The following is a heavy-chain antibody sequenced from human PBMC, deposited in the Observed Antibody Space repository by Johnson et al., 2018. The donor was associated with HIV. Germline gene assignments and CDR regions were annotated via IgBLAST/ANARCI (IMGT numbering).Heavy chain of an antibody. D-gene: IGHD6-13*01. Sequence: VQLVESGGGLKQPGGSLRLSCAASGFTVSSNYMNWVRQAPGKGLEWVSVIYSGGTTYYADYVKGRFTISRDSSKNTLYLQMNSLRAEDTAVYYCARDLYSNSWYQSDAFDVWGQGTMVTVSS. CDR3: ARDLYSNSWYQSDAFDV. J-gene: IGHJ3*01. CDR1: GFTVSSNY. CDR2: IYSGGTT. V-gene: IGHV3-66*01.